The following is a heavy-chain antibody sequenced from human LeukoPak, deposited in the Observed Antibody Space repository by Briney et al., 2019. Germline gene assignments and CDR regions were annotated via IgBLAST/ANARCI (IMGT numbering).Heavy chain of an antibody. CDR1: GFTFSSYG. CDR3: AKDLPALRIAARPDY. J-gene: IGHJ4*02. Sequence: GGSLRLSCAASGFTFSSYGMHWVRQAPGKGLEWVAVISYDGSNKYYADSVKGRFTISRDNSKNTLYLQMNSLRAEDTAVYYCAKDLPALRIAARPDYWGQGTLVTVSS. CDR2: ISYDGSNK. D-gene: IGHD6-6*01. V-gene: IGHV3-30*18.